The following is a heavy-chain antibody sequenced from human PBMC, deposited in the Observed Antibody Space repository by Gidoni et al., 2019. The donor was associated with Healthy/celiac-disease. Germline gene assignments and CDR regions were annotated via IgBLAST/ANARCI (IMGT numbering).Heavy chain of an antibody. CDR1: GFSLSTSALC. Sequence: QVTLWESGPALVKPTQTLPLTCAFFGFSLSTSALCVSWIRQPPGKVLEWLEIIDWDDDKYYRSSLKTRRTISKDTSKNQVVLTMTNMDPVDTATYYCERIVYSRVGSWFDYWGQGTLVTVSS. CDR3: ERIVYSRVGSWFDY. D-gene: IGHD1-26*01. CDR2: IDWDDDK. J-gene: IGHJ5*01. V-gene: IGHV2-70*01.